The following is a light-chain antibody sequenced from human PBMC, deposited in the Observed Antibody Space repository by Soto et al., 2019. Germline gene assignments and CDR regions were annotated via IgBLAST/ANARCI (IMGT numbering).Light chain of an antibody. Sequence: EIVMTQSPATLSVSPGERATLSWRASQSVSSNLAWYQQKPGQAPRLLIYDASNRATGIPARFSGSGSGTDFTLTINSLEPEDSAVYYCQQRSNWPSITFGQGTRLEIK. V-gene: IGKV3-11*01. J-gene: IGKJ5*01. CDR3: QQRSNWPSIT. CDR2: DAS. CDR1: QSVSSN.